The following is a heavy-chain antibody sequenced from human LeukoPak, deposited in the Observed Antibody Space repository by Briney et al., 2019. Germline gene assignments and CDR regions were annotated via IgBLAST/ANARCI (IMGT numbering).Heavy chain of an antibody. Sequence: GGSLRLSCAASGFIFSDYGMHWVRQAPGKGLEWVTLVRNDGSDKYYADSVKGRFTISRDNSKNTLYLQMNSLRPEDTAVYYCAKHYYGSGSRNYYFDYWGQGTLVTVSS. CDR3: AKHYYGSGSRNYYFDY. D-gene: IGHD3-10*01. CDR2: VRNDGSDK. CDR1: GFIFSDYG. V-gene: IGHV3-30*02. J-gene: IGHJ4*02.